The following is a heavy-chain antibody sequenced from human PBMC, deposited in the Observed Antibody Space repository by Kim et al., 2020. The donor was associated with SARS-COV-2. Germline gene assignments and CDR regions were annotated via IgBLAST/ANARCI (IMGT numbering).Heavy chain of an antibody. V-gene: IGHV3-21*01. CDR3: ARGALYCSGSWLDY. Sequence: ADSVKGRFTISRDNAKNSLYLQMNSLRAEDTAVYHCARGALYCSGSWLDYWGQGTLVTVCS. D-gene: IGHD3-10*01. J-gene: IGHJ4*02.